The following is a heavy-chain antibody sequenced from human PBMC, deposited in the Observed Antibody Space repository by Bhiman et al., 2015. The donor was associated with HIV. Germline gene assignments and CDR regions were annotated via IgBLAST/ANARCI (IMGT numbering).Heavy chain of an antibody. CDR3: ARDIRDDYGYYYYMDV. J-gene: IGHJ6*03. Sequence: EVQLVESGGGLVQPGRSLRLSCAASGFTFDDYGMSWVRQAPGKGLEWVSGINWNGGSTGYADSVKGRFTISRDNAKNSLYLQMNSLRAEDTALYYCARDIRDDYGYYYYMDVWGKGTTVTVSS. V-gene: IGHV3-20*04. D-gene: IGHD4-17*01. CDR2: INWNGGST. CDR1: GFTFDDYG.